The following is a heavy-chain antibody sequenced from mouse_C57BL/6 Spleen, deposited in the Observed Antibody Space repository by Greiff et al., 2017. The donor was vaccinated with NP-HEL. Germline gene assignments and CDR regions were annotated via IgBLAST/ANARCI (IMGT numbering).Heavy chain of an antibody. V-gene: IGHV1-55*01. D-gene: IGHD1-1*01. CDR2: IYPGSGST. J-gene: IGHJ1*03. Sequence: QVQLQQPGAELVKPGASVKMSCKASGYTFTSYWITWVKQRPGQGLEWIGDIYPGSGSTNYNEKFKSKATLTVDTSSSTAYMQLSSLTSEDSAVYYCARRRDHYDSSYGWYFDVWGTGTTVTVSS. CDR1: GYTFTSYW. CDR3: ARRRDHYDSSYGWYFDV.